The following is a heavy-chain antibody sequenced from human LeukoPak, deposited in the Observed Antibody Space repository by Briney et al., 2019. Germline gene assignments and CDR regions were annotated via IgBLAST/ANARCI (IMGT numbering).Heavy chain of an antibody. J-gene: IGHJ4*02. CDR2: ISGSGGST. V-gene: IGHV3-23*01. CDR3: AKGELAAQKGY. Sequence: GGSLRLSCAASGFTFSSYWMSWVRQAPGKGLEWVSAISGSGGSTYYADSVKGRFTISRDNSKNTLYLQMNSLRAEDTAVYYCAKGELAAQKGYWGQGTLVTVSS. CDR1: GFTFSSYW. D-gene: IGHD1-7*01.